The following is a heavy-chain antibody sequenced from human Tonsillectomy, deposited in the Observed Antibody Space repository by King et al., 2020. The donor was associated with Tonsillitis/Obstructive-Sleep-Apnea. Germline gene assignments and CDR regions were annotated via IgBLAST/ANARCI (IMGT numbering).Heavy chain of an antibody. D-gene: IGHD1-1*01. J-gene: IGHJ3*02. V-gene: IGHV3-9*01. CDR1: GFTFDDYA. CDR3: AQDMGQRTWMAFDI. Sequence: VQLVESGGGLVQPGRSLRLSCAASGFTFDDYAMHWVRHAPGKGLEWVSGISWNSGSIGYADSVKGRFTISRDNAKNSLYLQMNSLRAEDTALYYCAQDMGQRTWMAFDIWGQGTMVTVSS. CDR2: ISWNSGSI.